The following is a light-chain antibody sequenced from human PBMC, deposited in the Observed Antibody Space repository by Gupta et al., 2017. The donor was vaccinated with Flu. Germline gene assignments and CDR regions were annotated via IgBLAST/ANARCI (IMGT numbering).Light chain of an antibody. CDR3: QQRANWPLLT. CDR2: DAS. J-gene: IGKJ4*01. V-gene: IGKV3-11*01. Sequence: EIVLPQSPATLSLSPEESVTLSCRASQSVSTYLAWYQQKPGQAPRLLIYDASNRATGIPARFSGSGSGTDFTLTISSLEPEDFAVYYCQQRANWPLLTFGGGTKVEIK. CDR1: QSVSTY.